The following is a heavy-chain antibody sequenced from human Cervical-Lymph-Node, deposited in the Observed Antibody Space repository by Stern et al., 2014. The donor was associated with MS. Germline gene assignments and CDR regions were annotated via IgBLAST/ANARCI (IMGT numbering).Heavy chain of an antibody. CDR3: ATRPGMGFDY. J-gene: IGHJ4*02. V-gene: IGHV1-24*01. D-gene: IGHD1-14*01. Sequence: QVERVQSGAEVKKHGASVKVSFKVYGYTRSEVSMHWVRQAPGKGLEWMGGFDPEEGETIYAQKFQGRVTMTEDTSTDTAYMEMSSLRSEDTAVYYCATRPGMGFDYWGQGTLVTVSS. CDR1: GYTRSEVS. CDR2: FDPEEGET.